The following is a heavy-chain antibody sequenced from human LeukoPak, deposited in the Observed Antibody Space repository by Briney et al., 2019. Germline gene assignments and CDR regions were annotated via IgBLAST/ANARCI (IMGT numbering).Heavy chain of an antibody. D-gene: IGHD4-23*01. Sequence: PSETLSLTCTVSGGSISNYYWSWIRQPPGRGLEWIGYIYYSGSTNYNPSLKSRVTISVDTSKNQFSLKLSSVTAADAAVYYCARERWFDIWGQGTMVTVSS. V-gene: IGHV4-59*01. CDR2: IYYSGST. J-gene: IGHJ3*02. CDR3: ARERWFDI. CDR1: GGSISNYY.